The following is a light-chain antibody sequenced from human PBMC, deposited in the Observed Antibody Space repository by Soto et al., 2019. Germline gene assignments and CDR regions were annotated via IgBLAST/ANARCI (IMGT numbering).Light chain of an antibody. CDR1: QGISSY. CDR3: QQLNSYPFT. V-gene: IGKV1-9*01. Sequence: IQLTQSPSSLSASVGDRVTITCRASQGISSYLAWYQQKPGKAPKLLIDAASTLQSVVPSRFSGSGSGTDFTLTISSLQSEDFATYYCQQLNSYPFTFGPGTKVAIK. J-gene: IGKJ3*01. CDR2: AAS.